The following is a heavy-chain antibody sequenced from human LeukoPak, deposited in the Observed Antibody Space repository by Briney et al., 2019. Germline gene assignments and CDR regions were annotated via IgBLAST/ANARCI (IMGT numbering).Heavy chain of an antibody. Sequence: PGGSLRLSCAASGFTFSDYWMSWVRQAPGKGLEWVANIEHDGSEKYYVDSVKGRFTISRDNAENSPYLQMYSRRPADTAVYYCASGMVLLDSWSQGTLVTVSS. CDR3: ASGMVLLDS. CDR2: IEHDGSEK. J-gene: IGHJ4*02. CDR1: GFTFSDYW. D-gene: IGHD1-26*01. V-gene: IGHV3-7*01.